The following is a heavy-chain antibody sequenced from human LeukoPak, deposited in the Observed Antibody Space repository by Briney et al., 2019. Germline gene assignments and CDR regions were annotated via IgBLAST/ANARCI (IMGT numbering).Heavy chain of an antibody. CDR1: GYSISSGYY. CDR3: ARDSGQVAATCY. D-gene: IGHD2-15*01. J-gene: IGHJ4*02. CDR2: IYHSGST. Sequence: SETLSLTCAVSGYSISSGYYWGWIRQPPGKGLEWIGSIYHSGSTYYNPSLKSRVTISVDTSKNQFSLKLSSVTAADTAVYYCARDSGQVAATCYWGQGTLVTVSS. V-gene: IGHV4-38-2*02.